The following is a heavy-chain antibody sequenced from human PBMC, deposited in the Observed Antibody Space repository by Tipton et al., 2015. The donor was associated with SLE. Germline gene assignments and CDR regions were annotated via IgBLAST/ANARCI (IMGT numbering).Heavy chain of an antibody. CDR1: GFTFSSYW. V-gene: IGHV3-7*01. J-gene: IGHJ4*02. Sequence: SLRLSCAASGFTFSSYWMSWVRQAPGKGLEWVANIKQDGSEKYYVDSVKGRFTISRDNAKNSLYLQMNSLRAEDTAVYYCARDSGAPEYCSGVNCYPGDFDYWGQGTLVTVSS. CDR3: ARDSGAPEYCSGVNCYPGDFDY. D-gene: IGHD2-15*01. CDR2: IKQDGSEK.